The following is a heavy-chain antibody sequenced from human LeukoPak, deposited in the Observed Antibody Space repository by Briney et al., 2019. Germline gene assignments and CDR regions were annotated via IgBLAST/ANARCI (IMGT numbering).Heavy chain of an antibody. Sequence: TGGSLRLSCAASGFTFSSYAMHWVRQAAGKGLEWVAVISYDGSNKYYADSVKGRFTISRDNSKNTLYLQMNSLRAEDTAVYYCAREGAGLWFGDSYYFDYWGQGTLVTVSS. CDR3: AREGAGLWFGDSYYFDY. CDR2: ISYDGSNK. D-gene: IGHD3-10*01. CDR1: GFTFSSYA. V-gene: IGHV3-30*04. J-gene: IGHJ4*02.